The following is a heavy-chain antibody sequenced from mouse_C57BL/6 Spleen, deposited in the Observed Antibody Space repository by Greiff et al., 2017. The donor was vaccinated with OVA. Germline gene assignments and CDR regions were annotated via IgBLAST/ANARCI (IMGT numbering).Heavy chain of an antibody. D-gene: IGHD2-4*01. CDR3: TRDDSYLDY. Sequence: VQLKQSGPELVKPGASVKISCKASGYTFTDYYMTWVKQSHGQSLEWIGDINPNNGGTSYNQKFKGKATLTVDKSSSPAYMELRSLTSEDSAIYYCTRDDSYLDYWGQGTTVTVSS. J-gene: IGHJ4*01. V-gene: IGHV1-26*01. CDR2: INPNNGGT. CDR1: GYTFTDYY.